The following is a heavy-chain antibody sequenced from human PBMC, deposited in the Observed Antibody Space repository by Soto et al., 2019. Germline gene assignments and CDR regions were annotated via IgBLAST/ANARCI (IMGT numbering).Heavy chain of an antibody. J-gene: IGHJ4*02. CDR1: GFTFSNYA. Sequence: EVQRLESGGGLVQPGGSLRLSCAASGFTFSNYAMSWVRQAPGKGLEWVSVISGSGGSTYYADSVKGRFTISRDNSKNTLYLQMNSLRAEDTAVYYCARRTSGWYLDYWGKGTLVTVSS. CDR2: ISGSGGST. CDR3: ARRTSGWYLDY. D-gene: IGHD6-19*01. V-gene: IGHV3-23*01.